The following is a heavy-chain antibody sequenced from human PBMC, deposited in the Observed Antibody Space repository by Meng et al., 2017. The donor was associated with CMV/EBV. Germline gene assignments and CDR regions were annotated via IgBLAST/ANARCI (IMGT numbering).Heavy chain of an antibody. CDR2: ISAYNGKT. V-gene: IGHV1-18*01. Sequence: QVQLARSGAEVKQLGASVMVSCKASGYTFTSYGIRCVRQAHGPGLEWMGWISAYNGKTNYAQKLQGRVPMTTDTSTSTVYMELRSLRSDDTAVYYCAREVFDYWGQGTLVTVSS. J-gene: IGHJ4*02. CDR3: AREVFDY. CDR1: GYTFTSYG.